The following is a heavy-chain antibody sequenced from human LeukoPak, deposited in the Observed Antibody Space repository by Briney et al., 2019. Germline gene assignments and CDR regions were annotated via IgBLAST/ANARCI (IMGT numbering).Heavy chain of an antibody. CDR3: ARAYYYDSSGYYSDAFDI. D-gene: IGHD3-22*01. J-gene: IGHJ3*02. CDR2: IIPIFGTA. Sequence: SVTVSFMASGGTFSSYAISWVRQAPGQGLEWMGGIIPIFGTANYAQKFQGRVTITADESTSTAYMELSSLRSEDTAVYYCARAYYYDSSGYYSDAFDIWGQGTMVTVSS. V-gene: IGHV1-69*01. CDR1: GGTFSSYA.